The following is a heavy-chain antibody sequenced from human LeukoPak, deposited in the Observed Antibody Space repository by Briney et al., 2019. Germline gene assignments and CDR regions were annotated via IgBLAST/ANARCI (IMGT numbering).Heavy chain of an antibody. V-gene: IGHV3-30*04. CDR3: AKDLDSSGYRFSFRH. J-gene: IGHJ1*01. CDR1: GFTFTHYT. CDR2: ISYDGTKQ. Sequence: GRSLRLSCAASGFTFTHYTMHWLRQAPGKGLEWVAVISYDGTKQYYADSVQGRFTISRDNSKNSLYLQMNSLRTEDTALYYCAKDLDSSGYRFSFRHWGQGTLVTVSS. D-gene: IGHD3-22*01.